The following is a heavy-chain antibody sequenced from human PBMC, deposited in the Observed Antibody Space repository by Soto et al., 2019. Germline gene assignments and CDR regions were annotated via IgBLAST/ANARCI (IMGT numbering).Heavy chain of an antibody. J-gene: IGHJ4*02. Sequence: GGSFRLSCAASGFIYSSYWMHWVRQAPGKGLVWVSRINSDGSSTTYADSVKGRFTISRDNAKNTLYLQMNSLRAEDTAIYYCAKGEMSQICRFGYWGQGTLVSVSS. CDR3: AKGEMSQICRFGY. V-gene: IGHV3-74*01. D-gene: IGHD3-10*01. CDR1: GFIYSSYW. CDR2: INSDGSST.